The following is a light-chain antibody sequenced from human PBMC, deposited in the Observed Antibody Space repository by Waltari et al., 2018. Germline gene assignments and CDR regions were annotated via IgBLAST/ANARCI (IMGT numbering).Light chain of an antibody. Sequence: QSALTQPPSASGSLGQSVTISCTGTSSDLGAYDSVSWFQQHPGKAPKLIIWGVSKRPSGVTGRFSGSKSGNTASLTVSGLQSEDEADYYCSSYTGTSYVFGPGTQVTVL. J-gene: IGLJ1*01. CDR3: SSYTGTSYV. V-gene: IGLV2-8*01. CDR1: SSDLGAYDS. CDR2: GVS.